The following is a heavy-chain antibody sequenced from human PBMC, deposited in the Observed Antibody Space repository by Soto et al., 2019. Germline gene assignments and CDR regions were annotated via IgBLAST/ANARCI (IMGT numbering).Heavy chain of an antibody. CDR1: GDSVSSNSAA. D-gene: IGHD1-7*01. J-gene: IGHJ6*03. CDR2: TYYRTRWYY. CDR3: AGTTSHYWYYMDV. V-gene: IGHV6-1*01. Sequence: QVQLQESGPGLVKPSQTLSLTCVISGDSVSSNSAAWNWIRQSPSRGLEWLGRTYYRTRWYYDYAVSVRSRITVNPDTSKNQFSLQLTSVTPEDTAVYYFAGTTSHYWYYMDVWGKGTTVTVSS.